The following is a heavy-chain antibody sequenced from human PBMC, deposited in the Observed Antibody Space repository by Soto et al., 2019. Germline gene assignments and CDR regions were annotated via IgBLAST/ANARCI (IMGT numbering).Heavy chain of an antibody. CDR3: ARDGTGFWSGYYSPRYYYYGMDV. J-gene: IGHJ6*02. D-gene: IGHD3-3*01. Sequence: QVQLVESGGGVVQPGRSLRLSCAASGFTFSSYAMHWVRQAPGKGLEWVAVILYDVSNKYYADSVKGRFTISRDNSKNTLYLQSNSLRAEDTAVYYCARDGTGFWSGYYSPRYYYYGMDVWGQGTTVTVSS. V-gene: IGHV3-30-3*01. CDR1: GFTFSSYA. CDR2: ILYDVSNK.